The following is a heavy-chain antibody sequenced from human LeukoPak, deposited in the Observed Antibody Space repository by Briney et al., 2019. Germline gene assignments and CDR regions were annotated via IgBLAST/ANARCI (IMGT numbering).Heavy chain of an antibody. J-gene: IGHJ4*02. CDR1: GGSISSYY. Sequence: PSETLSLTCTVSGGSISSYYWSWIRQPPGKGLEWIGYIYYSGSTNYNPSLKSRVTISVDTSKNQFSLKLSSVTAADTAVYYCASSVGAIDYFDYWGQGTLVTVSS. CDR3: ASSVGAIDYFDY. D-gene: IGHD1-26*01. V-gene: IGHV4-59*01. CDR2: IYYSGST.